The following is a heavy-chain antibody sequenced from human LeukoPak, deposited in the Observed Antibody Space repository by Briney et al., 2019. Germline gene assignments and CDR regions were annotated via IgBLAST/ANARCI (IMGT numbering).Heavy chain of an antibody. J-gene: IGHJ4*02. V-gene: IGHV3-66*01. CDR2: IYGGGST. D-gene: IGHD2-2*02. Sequence: HTGGSLRLSCAASGFTVSSNYMSWVRQAPGKGLEWVSVIYGGGSTYYADSVKGRFTISRDNSKNTLYLQMNSLRAEDTAVYYCARDNTYMFDYWGQGTLVTVSS. CDR3: ARDNTYMFDY. CDR1: GFTVSSNY.